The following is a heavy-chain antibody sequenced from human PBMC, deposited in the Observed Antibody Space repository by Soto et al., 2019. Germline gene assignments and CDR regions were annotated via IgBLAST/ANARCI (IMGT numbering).Heavy chain of an antibody. D-gene: IGHD5-18*01. V-gene: IGHV3-30*03. CDR2: ISYDGGLQ. CDR3: VSDRGYGHASVPYS. Sequence: QAQLVESGGGVVQPGRSLRLSCAASGFTFSSYGMHWVRQAPGTGLEWVAVISYDGGLQHYADSVKGRFTISRDNSKNMVLLQMNGLSAEDTAVYYCVSDRGYGHASVPYSWGQGTLVSVSS. CDR1: GFTFSSYG. J-gene: IGHJ4*02.